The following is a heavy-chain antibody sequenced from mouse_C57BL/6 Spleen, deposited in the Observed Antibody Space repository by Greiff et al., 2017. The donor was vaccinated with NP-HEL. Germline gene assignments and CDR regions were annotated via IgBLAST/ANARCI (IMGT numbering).Heavy chain of an antibody. CDR1: GYTFTSYW. CDR3: ARGDYGSSCFAY. V-gene: IGHV1-55*01. CDR2: IYPGSGST. J-gene: IGHJ3*01. D-gene: IGHD1-1*01. Sequence: QVQLQQSGAELVKPGASVKMSCKASGYTFTSYWITWVKQRPGQGLEWIGDIYPGSGSTNYNEKFKSKATLTVDTSSSTAYMQRSSLTSEDSAVYYGARGDYGSSCFAYWGQGTLVTVSA.